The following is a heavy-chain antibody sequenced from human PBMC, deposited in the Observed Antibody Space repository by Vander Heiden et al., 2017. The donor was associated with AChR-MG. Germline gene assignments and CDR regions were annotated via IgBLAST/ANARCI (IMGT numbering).Heavy chain of an antibody. Sequence: EVQLVESGGGLVKPGGSLRLSCAASGFTFSSYSMNWVRQAPGKGLEWVSSISSSSSYIYYADSVKGRFTISRDNAKNSLYLQMNSLRAEDTAVYYCARDAHCSSTSCQQVWGQGTTVTVSS. CDR1: GFTFSSYS. CDR2: ISSSSSYI. D-gene: IGHD2-2*01. V-gene: IGHV3-21*01. CDR3: ARDAHCSSTSCQQV. J-gene: IGHJ6*02.